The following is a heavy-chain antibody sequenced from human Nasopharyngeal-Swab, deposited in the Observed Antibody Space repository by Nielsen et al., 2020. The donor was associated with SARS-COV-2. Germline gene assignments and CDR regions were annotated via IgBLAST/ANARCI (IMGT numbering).Heavy chain of an antibody. J-gene: IGHJ3*02. D-gene: IGHD4-17*01. V-gene: IGHV3-7*01. CDR1: GFTFSSYW. CDR3: ARDEYYGDYFDAFDI. Sequence: GESLKISCAASGFTFSSYWMSWVRQAPGKGLEWVANIKQDGSEKYYVDSVKGRFTISRDNAKNSLYLQMNSLRAEDTAVYYCARDEYYGDYFDAFDIWGQGTMVTVPS. CDR2: IKQDGSEK.